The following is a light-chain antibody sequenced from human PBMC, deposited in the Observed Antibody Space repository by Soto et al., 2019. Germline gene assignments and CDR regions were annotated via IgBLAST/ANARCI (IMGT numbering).Light chain of an antibody. CDR2: DVS. J-gene: IGKJ2*01. CDR3: QQHGTSPSMDT. Sequence: EIVLTQSPGTLSLSPGERATLSCRASESLSSRYSAWYQQKPGQAPRLLIYDVSSRATGIPDRFSGSGSGTDFTLTISRLEPEDSAVKYGQQHGTSPSMDTFGQGTKLEIK. V-gene: IGKV3-20*01. CDR1: ESLSSRY.